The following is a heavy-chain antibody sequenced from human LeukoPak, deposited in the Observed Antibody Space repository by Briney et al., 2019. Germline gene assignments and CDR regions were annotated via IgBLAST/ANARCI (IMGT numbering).Heavy chain of an antibody. CDR1: GGSMSSYY. V-gene: IGHV4-59*01. J-gene: IGHJ4*02. CDR2: IYYDGST. Sequence: SETLSLTCTVSGGSMSSYYWSWIRQPPGKGLEWVGYIYYDGSTNYNPSLKSRVTISVDTSNNQFSLKLSSVTAADTAVYYCARGGSYWNYWGQGTLVTVSS. CDR3: ARGGSYWNY. D-gene: IGHD1-26*01.